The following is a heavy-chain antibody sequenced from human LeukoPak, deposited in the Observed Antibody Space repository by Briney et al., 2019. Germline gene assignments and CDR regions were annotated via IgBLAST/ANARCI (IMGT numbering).Heavy chain of an antibody. Sequence: GGSLRLSCAASGFTFSSYAMHWVRQAPGNGLEWVAGISYDGSNKYYADSVKGRFTISRDNSKNTLYLQMNSLRAEDTAVYYCARDSNPPYYYDSSGPNWFDPWGQGTLVTVSS. D-gene: IGHD3-22*01. CDR2: ISYDGSNK. CDR1: GFTFSSYA. V-gene: IGHV3-30-3*01. J-gene: IGHJ5*02. CDR3: ARDSNPPYYYDSSGPNWFDP.